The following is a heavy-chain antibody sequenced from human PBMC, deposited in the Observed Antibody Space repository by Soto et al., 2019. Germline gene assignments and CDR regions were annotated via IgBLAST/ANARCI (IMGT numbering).Heavy chain of an antibody. CDR3: ARALNSSSLPFDY. CDR1: GYTFTGYY. CDR2: INPNSGGT. V-gene: IGHV1-2*04. Sequence: QVQLVQSGAEVKKPGASVKVSCKASGYTFTGYYMHWVRQAPGQGLEWMGWINPNSGGTNYAQKYQGWVTMTRDTSISTAYMELSRLRSDDTAVYYCARALNSSSLPFDYWGQGTLVTVSS. D-gene: IGHD6-6*01. J-gene: IGHJ4*02.